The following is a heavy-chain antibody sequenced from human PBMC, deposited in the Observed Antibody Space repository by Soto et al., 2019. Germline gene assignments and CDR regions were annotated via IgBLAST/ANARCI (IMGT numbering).Heavy chain of an antibody. CDR3: ARSRGRTGVDFDC. J-gene: IGHJ4*02. CDR2: MNPDSGDT. CDR1: GYTITSYD. Sequence: QVQLVQSGAEVKEPGASVKVSCKASGYTITSYDINWVRQATGQGLEWMGWMNPDSGDTGYVQKFQGRVSMTRDTSISTAYMKLSSLRSADTAVYYCARSRGRTGVDFDCWGQGTLVTVSS. D-gene: IGHD1-26*01. V-gene: IGHV1-8*01.